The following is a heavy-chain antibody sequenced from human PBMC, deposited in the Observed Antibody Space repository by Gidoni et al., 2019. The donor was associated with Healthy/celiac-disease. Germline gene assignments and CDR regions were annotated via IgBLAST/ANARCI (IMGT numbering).Heavy chain of an antibody. CDR2: IYPGVSDT. V-gene: IGHV5-51*03. D-gene: IGHD6-19*01. CDR1: GYRFTSYW. J-gene: IGHJ4*02. Sequence: EVQLVQSGAEVKKPGEALKISCKGSGYRFTSYWNGWVRQMPGKGLEWMGIIYPGVSDTIYSPSFQGQVTISADKSTSTAYLQWSSLKASDTAMYYCARLPLVAVAAPFDYWGQGTLVTVSS. CDR3: ARLPLVAVAAPFDY.